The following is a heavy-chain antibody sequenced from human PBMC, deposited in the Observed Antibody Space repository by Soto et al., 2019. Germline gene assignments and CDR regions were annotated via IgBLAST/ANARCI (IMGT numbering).Heavy chain of an antibody. V-gene: IGHV1-69*13. Sequence: QVQLVQSGAEVKKPGSSVKVSCTASGGTFSNYPISWVRQAPGQGLEWMGGISTIFGTPNYARKFQGRVTITADETTSTADTELCSLRCDDTAVYYSARHAHHLEWLGPFDNWGEGALVTVSS. CDR1: GGTFSNYP. CDR2: ISTIFGTP. D-gene: IGHD3-3*01. J-gene: IGHJ4*02. CDR3: ARHAHHLEWLGPFDN.